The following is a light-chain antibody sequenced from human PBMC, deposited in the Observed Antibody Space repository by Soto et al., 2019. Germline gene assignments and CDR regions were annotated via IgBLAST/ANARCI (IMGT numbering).Light chain of an antibody. CDR2: DVS. V-gene: IGKV3-20*01. CDR3: QQYANSPGT. CDR1: QSIGSRY. Sequence: EIVLTQSPGTLSLSPGERANLSCRASQSIGSRYLAWYQQKPGQAPRLLIYDVSSRATGIPDRFSGGGSGADFTLNINRLEPDDFAVYYCQQYANSPGTFGQGTKLEI. J-gene: IGKJ2*01.